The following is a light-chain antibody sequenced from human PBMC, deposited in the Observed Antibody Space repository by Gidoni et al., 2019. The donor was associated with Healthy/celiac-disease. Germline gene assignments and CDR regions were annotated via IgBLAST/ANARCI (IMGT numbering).Light chain of an antibody. Sequence: IQMTQSPSSLSASVGDRVTITCQASQDISNYFNWYQQKPGKAPKLLIYDASNLERGVPSRFSGSGSGTDFTFTISSLQPEDIATYYCQQYDNLPLTFGGGTKVEIK. CDR2: DAS. CDR1: QDISNY. V-gene: IGKV1-33*01. CDR3: QQYDNLPLT. J-gene: IGKJ4*02.